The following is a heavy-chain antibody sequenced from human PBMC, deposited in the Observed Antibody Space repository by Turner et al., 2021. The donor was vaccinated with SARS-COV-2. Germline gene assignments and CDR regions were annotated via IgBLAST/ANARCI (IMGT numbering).Heavy chain of an antibody. CDR1: GCSISSSSYS. V-gene: IGHV4-39*05. CDR2: IYYSWST. D-gene: IGHD3-22*01. J-gene: IGHJ2*01. CDR3: ATPSVSYDSSGYFHFDL. Sequence: QLQLQESGPGLVKHSETPSLTCTVSGCSISSSSYSWGWIRHPPGKGLGWIGSIYYSWSTYYNPSLKSRVTISVDTSNNQFSLKLSSVTAADTAVYYCATPSVSYDSSGYFHFDLWGRGTLVTVSS.